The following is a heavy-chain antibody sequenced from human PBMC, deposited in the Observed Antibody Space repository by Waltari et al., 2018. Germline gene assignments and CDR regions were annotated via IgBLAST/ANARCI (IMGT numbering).Heavy chain of an antibody. CDR1: GFTVSSYA. Sequence: EVQLLESGGGLVQPGGSLRLSCAASGFTVSSYAMSWVRQAPGKGLGWVSVISGSGGSTYYADSVKGRFTISRDNSKNTLYLQMNSLRAEDTAVYYCAKNMVRGRELGYWGQGTLVTVSS. CDR3: AKNMVRGRELGY. J-gene: IGHJ4*02. CDR2: ISGSGGST. V-gene: IGHV3-23*01. D-gene: IGHD3-10*01.